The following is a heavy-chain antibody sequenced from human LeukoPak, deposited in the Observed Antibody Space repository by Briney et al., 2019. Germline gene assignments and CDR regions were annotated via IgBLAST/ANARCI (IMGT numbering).Heavy chain of an antibody. V-gene: IGHV3-33*08. CDR1: GFTFSSYG. D-gene: IGHD2-15*01. Sequence: GGSLRLSCAASGFTFSSYGMHWVRQAPGKGLEWVAVIWYDGSNKYYADSVKGRLTISRDNSKNTLYLQMNSLRAEDTAVYYCAREAYCSGGSCRGDYGMDVWGQGTTVTVSS. J-gene: IGHJ6*02. CDR3: AREAYCSGGSCRGDYGMDV. CDR2: IWYDGSNK.